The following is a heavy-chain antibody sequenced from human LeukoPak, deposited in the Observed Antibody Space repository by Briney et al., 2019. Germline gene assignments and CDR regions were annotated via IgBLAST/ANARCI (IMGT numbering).Heavy chain of an antibody. V-gene: IGHV4-61*02. CDR3: ARSSDFWSGYSSGGFDP. CDR1: GGSISSGSYY. J-gene: IGHJ5*02. CDR2: IYTSGST. Sequence: SQTLSLTCTVSGGSISSGSYYWSWIRQPAGKGLEWIGRIYTSGSTNYNPSLKSRVTISVDTSKNQFSLKLSSVTAADTAVYYCARSSDFWSGYSSGGFDPWGQGTLVTVSS. D-gene: IGHD3-3*01.